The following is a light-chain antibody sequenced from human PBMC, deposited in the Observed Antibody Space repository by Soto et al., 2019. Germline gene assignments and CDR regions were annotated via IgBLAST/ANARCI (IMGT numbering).Light chain of an antibody. CDR2: DAS. V-gene: IGKV1-33*01. Sequence: IMKNKSPSSLSASVVDRVTITCQASQDISNYLNWYQQKPGKAPKLLIYDASNLETGVPSRFSGSGSGTDFTFTISSLQPEDIATYYCQQYDNLPRTLGQGTKVDIK. CDR3: QQYDNLPRT. CDR1: QDISNY. J-gene: IGKJ1*01.